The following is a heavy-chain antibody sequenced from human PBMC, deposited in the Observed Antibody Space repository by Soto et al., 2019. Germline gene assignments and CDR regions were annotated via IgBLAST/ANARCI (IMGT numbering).Heavy chain of an antibody. Sequence: ASVKVSCKASGGTFSSYAISWVRQVPGQGLEWMGGIIPIFGTANYAQKFQGRVTITADESTSTAYMELSSLRSEDTAVYYCARDRGTVTHAFDTWGQGTMVTVSS. J-gene: IGHJ3*02. CDR2: IIPIFGTA. CDR3: ARDRGTVTHAFDT. D-gene: IGHD4-17*01. CDR1: GGTFSSYA. V-gene: IGHV1-69*13.